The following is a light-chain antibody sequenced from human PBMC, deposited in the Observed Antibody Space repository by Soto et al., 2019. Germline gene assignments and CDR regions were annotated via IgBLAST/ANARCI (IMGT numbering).Light chain of an antibody. J-gene: IGLJ1*01. Sequence: QSVLTQPASVSGSPGQSITISCTGTSNNYVSWYQHHPGKAPKVMISDVSNRPSGVSNRFSGSKSGNTASLTISGLQAEDEADYYCSSYTGSSTYVFGTGTKLNVL. CDR1: SNNY. CDR2: DVS. CDR3: SSYTGSSTYV. V-gene: IGLV2-14*01.